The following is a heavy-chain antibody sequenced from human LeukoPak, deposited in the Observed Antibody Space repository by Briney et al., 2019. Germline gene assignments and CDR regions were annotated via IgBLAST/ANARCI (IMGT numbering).Heavy chain of an antibody. J-gene: IGHJ4*02. CDR1: GLTFSGYS. Sequence: GGSLRLSCAASGLTFSGYSMSSVRQASGKGVEWVSAISGSGSATDYADSVKGRFTISRDNSENTLYLQMNSLRAEDTAVYYCAKRRYHSSGYFDYWGQGTLVTVSS. CDR2: ISGSGSAT. V-gene: IGHV3-23*01. CDR3: AKRRYHSSGYFDY. D-gene: IGHD3-22*01.